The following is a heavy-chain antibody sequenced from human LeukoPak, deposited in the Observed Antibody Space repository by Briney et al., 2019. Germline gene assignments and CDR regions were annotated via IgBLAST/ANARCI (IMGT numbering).Heavy chain of an antibody. D-gene: IGHD3-10*01. Sequence: SETLSLTCTVSGGSISTYYWSWVRQPPGKGLEWIGEINHSGSTNYNPSLKSRVTISVDTSKNQFSLKLSSVTAADTAVYYCARAPRGPWGQGTLVTVSS. J-gene: IGHJ5*02. CDR1: GGSISTYY. V-gene: IGHV4-34*01. CDR3: ARAPRGP. CDR2: INHSGST.